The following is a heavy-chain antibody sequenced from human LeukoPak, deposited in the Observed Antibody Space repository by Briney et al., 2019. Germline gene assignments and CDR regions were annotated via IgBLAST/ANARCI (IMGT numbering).Heavy chain of an antibody. CDR2: INHSGST. J-gene: IGHJ6*02. CDR1: GGSFSGYY. V-gene: IGHV4-34*01. Sequence: SETLSLTCAVYGGSFSGYYWSWIRQPPGKGLEWIGEINHSGSTNYNPSLKSRVTISVDTSKNQFSLKLSSVTAADTAVYYCARGRSYYYYGMDVWGQGATVTVSS. CDR3: ARGRSYYYYGMDV.